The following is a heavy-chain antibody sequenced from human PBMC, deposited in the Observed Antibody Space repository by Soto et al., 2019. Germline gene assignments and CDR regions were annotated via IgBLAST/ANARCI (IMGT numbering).Heavy chain of an antibody. CDR2: IYYSGST. CDR1: GGSISSGGYY. Sequence: QVQLQESGPGLVKPSQTLSLTCTVSGGSISSGGYYWSWIRQPPGKGLEWIGYIYYSGSTYYNPSLKSRVTISVDTSKNQFSLKLSSVTAADTAVYYCARASCSGGSCYSLDYYYYGMDVWGQGTTVTVSS. V-gene: IGHV4-31*03. CDR3: ARASCSGGSCYSLDYYYYGMDV. D-gene: IGHD2-15*01. J-gene: IGHJ6*02.